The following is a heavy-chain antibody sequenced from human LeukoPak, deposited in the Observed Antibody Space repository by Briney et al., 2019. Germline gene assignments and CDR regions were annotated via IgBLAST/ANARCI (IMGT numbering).Heavy chain of an antibody. CDR3: ARVGSVAGSDYLDY. CDR2: YRHKAKSYTT. D-gene: IGHD6-19*01. CDR1: REHF. J-gene: IGHJ4*02. V-gene: IGHV3-72*01. Sequence: REHFLDLLGQAPPEAGEWVGRYRHKAKSYTTEYGASVKGRFTISRDDSKSTLYLQMNSLTTEDTAVYYCARVGSVAGSDYLDYWGQGTLVTVSS.